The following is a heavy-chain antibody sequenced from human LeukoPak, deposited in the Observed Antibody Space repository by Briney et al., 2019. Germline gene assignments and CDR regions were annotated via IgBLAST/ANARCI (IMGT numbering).Heavy chain of an antibody. J-gene: IGHJ4*02. CDR2: TYYRSKWYN. V-gene: IGHV6-1*01. CDR1: GDSVFSNSAA. CDR3: ARGGYYGDYYFDY. D-gene: IGHD4-17*01. Sequence: SQTLSLTRAISGDSVFSNSAAWTWIRQSPSRGLEWLGRTYYRSKWYNDYAVSVKSRITINPDTSKNQFSLQLNSVTPEDTAVYYCARGGYYGDYYFDYWGQGTLVTVSS.